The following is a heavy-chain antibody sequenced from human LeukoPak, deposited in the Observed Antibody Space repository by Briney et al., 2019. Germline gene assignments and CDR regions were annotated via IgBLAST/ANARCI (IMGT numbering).Heavy chain of an antibody. CDR2: IIPIFGTA. D-gene: IGHD6-13*01. CDR3: ARDRDSSSWPDYYYGMDV. Sequence: SVKVSCKASGGTFSSYAISWVRQAPGQGLEWMGGIIPIFGTANYAQKFQGRVTITADESTSTAYMELSSLRSEDTAVYYCARDRDSSSWPDYYYGMDVWGKGTTVTVSS. J-gene: IGHJ6*04. CDR1: GGTFSSYA. V-gene: IGHV1-69*13.